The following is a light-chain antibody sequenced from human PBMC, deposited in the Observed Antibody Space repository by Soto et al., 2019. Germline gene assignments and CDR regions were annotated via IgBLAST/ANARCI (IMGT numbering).Light chain of an antibody. V-gene: IGKV3-11*01. CDR2: GAS. J-gene: IGKJ3*01. Sequence: EIVLTQSPATLSLSPGERATLSCRASQSVSNSLVWYQQKPGQAPRLLIYGASNRATSIPARFSGSGSGTDFTLTISSLEPEDFAVYYCQQRSNWQFTFGPGTKVDIE. CDR1: QSVSNS. CDR3: QQRSNWQFT.